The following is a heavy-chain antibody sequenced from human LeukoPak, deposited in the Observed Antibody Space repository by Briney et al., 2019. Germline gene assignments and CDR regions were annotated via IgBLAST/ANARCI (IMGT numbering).Heavy chain of an antibody. D-gene: IGHD3-3*01. J-gene: IGHJ4*02. V-gene: IGHV4-34*01. CDR1: GGSFIGYY. CDR2: VNHSGGA. CDR3: ARVPLRFLEPFDY. Sequence: PSETLSLTCAVYGGSFIGYYWSWIRQPPGKGLEWIGEVNHSGGANYNPSLKSRVTISADTSKSQFSPKLGSVTAADTAVYYCARVPLRFLEPFDYWGQGTLVTVSS.